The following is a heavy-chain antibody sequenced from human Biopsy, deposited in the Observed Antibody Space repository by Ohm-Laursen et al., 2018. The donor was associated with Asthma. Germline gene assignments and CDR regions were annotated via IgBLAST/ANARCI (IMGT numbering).Heavy chain of an antibody. V-gene: IGHV3-9*01. J-gene: IGHJ4*02. CDR3: ARVKDGYNFDY. D-gene: IGHD5-24*01. Sequence: SLRLSCAASGFTFDDYAMHWVRQAPGKGLEWVSGISWNSGSIGHADSVKGRFTISRDNAKNSLYLQMNSLRAEDTAVYYCARVKDGYNFDYWGQGTLVTVSS. CDR1: GFTFDDYA. CDR2: ISWNSGSI.